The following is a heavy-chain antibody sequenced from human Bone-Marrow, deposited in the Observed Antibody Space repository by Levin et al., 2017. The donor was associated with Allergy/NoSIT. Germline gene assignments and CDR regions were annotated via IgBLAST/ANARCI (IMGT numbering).Heavy chain of an antibody. CDR3: SISLGGGNSAAGFDH. Sequence: KGLEWVAAIWYDGSTKYYGDSVKGRFTISRDNSKNTLYLQMDSLRVGDTAVYFCSISLGGGNSAAGFDHWGQRTLVTVSS. D-gene: IGHD4-23*01. V-gene: IGHV3-33*01. CDR2: IWYDGSTK. J-gene: IGHJ4*02.